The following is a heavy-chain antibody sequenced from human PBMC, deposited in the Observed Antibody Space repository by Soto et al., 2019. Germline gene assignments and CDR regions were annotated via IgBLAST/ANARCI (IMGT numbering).Heavy chain of an antibody. J-gene: IGHJ6*02. D-gene: IGHD2-15*01. V-gene: IGHV4-34*01. Sequence: SETLSLTCAVYGGSFSGYYWSWIRQPPGKGLEWIGEINHSGSTNYNPSLKSRVTISVDTSKNQFSLKLSSVTAADTAVYYCARLPDCSGGSCYYYYGMDVWGQGTTVTVSS. CDR3: ARLPDCSGGSCYYYYGMDV. CDR2: INHSGST. CDR1: GGSFSGYY.